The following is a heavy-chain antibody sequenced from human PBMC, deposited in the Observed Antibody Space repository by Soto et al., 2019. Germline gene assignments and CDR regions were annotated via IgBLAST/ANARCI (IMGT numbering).Heavy chain of an antibody. Sequence: QLQLQESGPGLVKPSETLSLTCTVSGGSISSSSYYWGWIRQPPGKGLEWIGSIYYSGSTYYNPSLKSRVTIAVDTSKNPFSLKLSSVTAADTAVYYCASRPYSSSWYTVDYWGQGTLVTVSS. D-gene: IGHD6-13*01. V-gene: IGHV4-39*01. CDR2: IYYSGST. CDR3: ASRPYSSSWYTVDY. J-gene: IGHJ4*02. CDR1: GGSISSSSYY.